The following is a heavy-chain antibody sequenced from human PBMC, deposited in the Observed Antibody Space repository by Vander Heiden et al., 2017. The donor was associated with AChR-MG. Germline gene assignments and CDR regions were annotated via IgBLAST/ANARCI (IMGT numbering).Heavy chain of an antibody. CDR1: VDTFSSYA. D-gene: IGHD1-1*01. CDR2: IIPMIGTA. CDR3: VRGLEEVTIYYYDGMDV. Sequence: QVQLVQSGAAVKKPGSSVKVPCKASVDTFSSYAISWVRQAPGQGLEWRGGIIPMIGTANDEQKYQGRVTITADKSTSTAYMELSSLRSEDTAVYYCVRGLEEVTIYYYDGMDVWGQGTTVTVSS. J-gene: IGHJ6*02. V-gene: IGHV1-69*06.